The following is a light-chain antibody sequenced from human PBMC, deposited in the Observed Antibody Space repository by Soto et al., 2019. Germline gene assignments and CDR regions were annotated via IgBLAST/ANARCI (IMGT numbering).Light chain of an antibody. CDR3: QQSYGTPWT. CDR2: AAS. V-gene: IGKV1-39*01. J-gene: IGKJ1*01. Sequence: DIQMTQSPSSLSASVGDRVTVTCRASQSITTHLNWYQQKPGKAPKLLIYAASSLQSGVPSRFSGSGSWTDFTLTITSLQPEDFATYICQQSYGTPWTFGQGTKV. CDR1: QSITTH.